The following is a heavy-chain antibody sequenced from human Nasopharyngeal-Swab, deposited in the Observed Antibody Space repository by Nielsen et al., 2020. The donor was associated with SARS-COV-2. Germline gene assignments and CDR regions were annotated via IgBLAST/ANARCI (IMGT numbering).Heavy chain of an antibody. CDR3: AKSKGMADAFDI. CDR2: ISGSGGST. D-gene: IGHD5-24*01. CDR1: GFTFSSYA. Sequence: GESLKISCAASGFTFSSYAMSWVRQAPGKELEWVSAISGSGGSTYYADSVKGRFTISRDNSKNTLYLQMNSLRAEDTAVYYCAKSKGMADAFDIWGQGTMVTVSS. J-gene: IGHJ3*02. V-gene: IGHV3-23*01.